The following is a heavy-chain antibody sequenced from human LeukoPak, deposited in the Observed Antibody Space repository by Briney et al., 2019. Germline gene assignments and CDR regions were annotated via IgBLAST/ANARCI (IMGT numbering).Heavy chain of an antibody. V-gene: IGHV1-2*02. D-gene: IGHD3/OR15-3a*01. Sequence: ASVKVSCKASGYTFTGYYMHWVRQAPGQGLEWMGSINPNSGDTNYAQKFQGRVTMTRDTSISTTYMELSSLTSDDTAVYYCARAGTGYDNWGQETLVTVSS. CDR3: ARAGTGYDN. CDR1: GYTFTGYY. J-gene: IGHJ4*02. CDR2: INPNSGDT.